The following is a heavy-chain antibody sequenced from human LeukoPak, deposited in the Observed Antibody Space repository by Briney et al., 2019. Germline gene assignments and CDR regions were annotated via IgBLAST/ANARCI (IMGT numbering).Heavy chain of an antibody. J-gene: IGHJ4*02. Sequence: SETLSLTCTVSGGSISSGGYYWSWIRQHPGKGLEWIGYIYYDGSIYYTPSLKSRLTISVDTSKNQFSLKLSSVTAADTAVYYCARDRTGDSSGYFDYWGQGTLVTVSS. CDR1: GGSISSGGYY. V-gene: IGHV4-31*03. CDR3: ARDRTGDSSGYFDY. CDR2: IYYDGSI. D-gene: IGHD3-22*01.